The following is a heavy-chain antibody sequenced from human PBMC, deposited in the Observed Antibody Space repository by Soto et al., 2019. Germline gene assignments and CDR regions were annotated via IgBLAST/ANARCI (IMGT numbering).Heavy chain of an antibody. J-gene: IGHJ6*02. Sequence: ASVKVSCKASGYTFTSYGISWVRQAPGQWLEWMGWSSAYNGNTNYAQKVQGRVTMTTDTSTNTAYMELSSLRSEETAVYYCARGLLGFVELSPISSGMDVWGQGTTVTVSS. CDR3: ARGLLGFVELSPISSGMDV. V-gene: IGHV1-18*01. CDR1: GYTFTSYG. D-gene: IGHD3-10*01. CDR2: SSAYNGNT.